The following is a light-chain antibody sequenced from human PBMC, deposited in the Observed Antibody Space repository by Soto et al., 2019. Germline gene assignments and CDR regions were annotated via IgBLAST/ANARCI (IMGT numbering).Light chain of an antibody. Sequence: DIQMTQSPSSLSASVGDRVTITCRASQAISNSLAWYQHKPGRLPKLLVYSASVVLPGVPSRFSGSGSGTEFTLTISGLQPEDVATYYCQKYNSAPLTFGGGTKLEIK. CDR2: SAS. V-gene: IGKV1-27*01. CDR1: QAISNS. CDR3: QKYNSAPLT. J-gene: IGKJ4*01.